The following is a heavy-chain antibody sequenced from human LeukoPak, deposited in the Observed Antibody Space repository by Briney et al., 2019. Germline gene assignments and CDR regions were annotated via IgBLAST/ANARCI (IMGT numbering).Heavy chain of an antibody. J-gene: IGHJ5*02. CDR1: GDSISSYY. D-gene: IGHD4-17*01. CDR3: ARGSHDYGDYLDNWFDP. CDR2: IHPSGST. V-gene: IGHV4-4*07. Sequence: SETLSLTCSVSGDSISSYYWSWVRQPAGKGLEWIGRIHPSGSTNYSPSLKSRVTLSVDTSKNQFSLKLSSVTAADTAVYYCARGSHDYGDYLDNWFDPWGQGTLVTVSS.